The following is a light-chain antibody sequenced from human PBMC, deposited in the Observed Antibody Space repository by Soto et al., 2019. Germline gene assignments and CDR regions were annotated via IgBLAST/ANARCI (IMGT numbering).Light chain of an antibody. CDR3: GSWDSCPSAYV. CDR1: SSNIGGNS. Sequence: QSGLTQPPSVSAAPGQKVTISCCGSSSNIGGNSVSLDHQLPGTAPKLLIHDDNKRPSGIPDRFSGSKSGTSATLGITGLQNGDEGDYYWGSWDSCPSAYVFGRAPKVTV. J-gene: IGLJ6*01. V-gene: IGLV1-51*01. CDR2: DDN.